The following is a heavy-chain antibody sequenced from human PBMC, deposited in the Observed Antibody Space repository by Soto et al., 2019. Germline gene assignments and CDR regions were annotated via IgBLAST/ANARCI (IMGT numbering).Heavy chain of an antibody. Sequence: PVGSLRLSCAASGFTFSSYDMHWVRQATGKGLEWVSAIGTAGDTYYPGSVKGRFTISRENAKNSLYLQMNSLRAGDTAVYYCARGGDYITPYGMDVWGQGTTVTVSS. CDR2: IGTAGDT. D-gene: IGHD3-10*01. CDR3: ARGGDYITPYGMDV. CDR1: GFTFSSYD. V-gene: IGHV3-13*01. J-gene: IGHJ6*02.